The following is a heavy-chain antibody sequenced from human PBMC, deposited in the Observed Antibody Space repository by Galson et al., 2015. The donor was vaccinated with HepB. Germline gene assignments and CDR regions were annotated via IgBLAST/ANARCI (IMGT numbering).Heavy chain of an antibody. CDR3: AKDPYLYSALAGTMAGFDY. V-gene: IGHV3-30*18. J-gene: IGHJ4*02. D-gene: IGHD6-19*01. CDR1: GFTFSNYG. Sequence: SLRLSCAASGFTFSNYGMHWVRQAPGKGLEWVAVISYDGSNKYYADSVGGRFTISRDNAKNTLYLQMNSLRAEDTALYYCAKDPYLYSALAGTMAGFDYWGQGTLVTISS. CDR2: ISYDGSNK.